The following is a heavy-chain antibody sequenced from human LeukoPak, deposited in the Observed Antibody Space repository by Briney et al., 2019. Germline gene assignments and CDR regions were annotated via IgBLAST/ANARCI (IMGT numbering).Heavy chain of an antibody. J-gene: IGHJ4*02. Sequence: SETLSLTCIVSGSSISSYYWNWIRQPAGKGLEWIGRIYISGSTNYNPSLKSRVTMSVDTSKNQFSLKLSSVTAADTAVYYCARAAHSGSLAPFDYSGQGTLVTVS. CDR1: GSSISSYY. V-gene: IGHV4-4*07. D-gene: IGHD1-26*01. CDR3: ARAAHSGSLAPFDY. CDR2: IYISGST.